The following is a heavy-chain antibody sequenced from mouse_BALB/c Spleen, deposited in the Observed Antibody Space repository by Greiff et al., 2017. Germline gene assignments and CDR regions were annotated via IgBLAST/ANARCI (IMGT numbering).Heavy chain of an antibody. CDR3: ARDASHYYGSSYDYFDY. J-gene: IGHJ2*01. D-gene: IGHD1-1*01. V-gene: IGHV7-3*02. CDR2: IRNKANGYTT. Sequence: VQLKESGGGLVQPGGSLRLSCATSGFTFTDYYMSWVRQPPGKALEWLGFIRNKANGYTTEFSASVKGRFTISRDNSQSILYLQMNTLRAEDSATYYCARDASHYYGSSYDYFDYWGQGTTLTVSS. CDR1: GFTFTDYY.